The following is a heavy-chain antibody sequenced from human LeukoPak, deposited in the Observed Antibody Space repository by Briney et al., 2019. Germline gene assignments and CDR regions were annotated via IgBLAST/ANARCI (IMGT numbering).Heavy chain of an antibody. CDR3: AKDRYSNYVNAFDM. D-gene: IGHD4-11*01. CDR1: GFTFSRHA. CDR2: ISGSGDTI. Sequence: GGSLRLSCEASGFTFSRHAMSWVRQGPGKGLEWVSTISGSGDTIYYADSVKGRFTISRDNYMNTVSLQMNSLRAEDTAIYYCAKDRYSNYVNAFDMWGQGTMVAASS. J-gene: IGHJ3*02. V-gene: IGHV3-23*01.